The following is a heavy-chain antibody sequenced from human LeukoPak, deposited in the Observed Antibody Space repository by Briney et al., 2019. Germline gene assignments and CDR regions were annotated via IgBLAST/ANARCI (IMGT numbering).Heavy chain of an antibody. CDR3: ARGLGGYDHYYFDY. Sequence: SETLSLTCTVSGGSISSYYWSWIRQPPGKGLEWIGYIYYSGSTNYNPSLKSRVTISVDTSKNQFSLKLSSVTAAGTAVYYCARGLGGYDHYYFDYWGQGTLVTVSS. J-gene: IGHJ4*02. CDR1: GGSISSYY. CDR2: IYYSGST. V-gene: IGHV4-59*01. D-gene: IGHD5-12*01.